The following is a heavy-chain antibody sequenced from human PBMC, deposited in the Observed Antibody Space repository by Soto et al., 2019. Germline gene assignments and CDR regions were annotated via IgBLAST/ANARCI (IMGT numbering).Heavy chain of an antibody. D-gene: IGHD2-15*01. CDR1: GGSIINGQTY. CDR3: ARDAPGVAPY. V-gene: IGHV4-31*03. Sequence: QVRLQESGPGLVKPSQTLSLTCTVSGGSIINGQTYLNWIRQHPEKGLEWMGYINYRGTTNYHPALKSRILISLDTSANQFSLRLTSVTAADTAVYYCARDAPGVAPYWGQGTQVTVSS. J-gene: IGHJ4*02. CDR2: INYRGTT.